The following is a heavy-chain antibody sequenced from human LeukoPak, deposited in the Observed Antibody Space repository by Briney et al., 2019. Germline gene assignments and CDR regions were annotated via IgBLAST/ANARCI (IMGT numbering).Heavy chain of an antibody. Sequence: KPGGSLRLSCAASGFTFSSYSMNWVRQAPGKGLEWVSSISSSSYIYYADSVKGRFTISRDNAKNSLYLQMNSLRAEDTAVYYCARDPYGSGSYYMFWFDPWGQGTLVTVSS. V-gene: IGHV3-21*01. J-gene: IGHJ5*02. CDR1: GFTFSSYS. CDR3: ARDPYGSGSYYMFWFDP. CDR2: ISSSSYI. D-gene: IGHD3-10*01.